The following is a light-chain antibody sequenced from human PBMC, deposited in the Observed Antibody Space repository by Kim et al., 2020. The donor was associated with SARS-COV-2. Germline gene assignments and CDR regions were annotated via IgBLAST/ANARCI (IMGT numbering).Light chain of an antibody. CDR1: SSDVGGYNH. CDR2: EVS. V-gene: IGLV2-14*01. J-gene: IGLJ3*02. Sequence: QSALTQPASVSGSPGQSITISCTGTSSDVGGYNHVSWYQQHPGKAPKLMIYEVSNRPSGFSNRFSGSKSGNTASLTISGLQAEDEADYYCTSYTSSSTWVFGGGTKLTVL. CDR3: TSYTSSSTWV.